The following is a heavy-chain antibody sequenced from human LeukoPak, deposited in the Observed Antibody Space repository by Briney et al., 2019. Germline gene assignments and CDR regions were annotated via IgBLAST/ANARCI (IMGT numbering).Heavy chain of an antibody. D-gene: IGHD5-18*01. V-gene: IGHV4-30-2*01. CDR2: IYHSGST. J-gene: IGHJ3*02. CDR1: GGSISSGGYS. CDR3: ARGLPAMVDAFDI. Sequence: SETLSLTCAVSGGSISSGGYSWSWIRQPPGKGLEWIGYIYHSGSTYYNPSLKSRVTISVDRSKNQFSLKLSSVTAADTAVYYCARGLPAMVDAFDIWGQGTMVTVS.